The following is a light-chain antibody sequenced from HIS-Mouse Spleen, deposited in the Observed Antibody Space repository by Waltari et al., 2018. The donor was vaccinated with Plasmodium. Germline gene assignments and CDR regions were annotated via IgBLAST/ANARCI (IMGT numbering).Light chain of an antibody. CDR3: CSYAGSYTLV. V-gene: IGLV2-11*01. CDR1: SSDVGGYNY. CDR2: DVS. Sequence: QSALTQPRSVSGSPGQSVTISCPGTSSDVGGYNYVPWYQQHPGTAPKLMIYDVSKRPSGVPDRFSGSKSGNTASLTISGLQAEDEADYYCCSYAGSYTLVFGGGTKLTVL. J-gene: IGLJ2*01.